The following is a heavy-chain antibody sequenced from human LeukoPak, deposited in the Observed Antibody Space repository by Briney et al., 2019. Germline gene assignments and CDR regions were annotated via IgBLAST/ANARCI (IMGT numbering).Heavy chain of an antibody. CDR1: GGSISSYY. J-gene: IGHJ4*02. CDR2: IYYSGST. CDR3: ASMDYGSFDY. D-gene: IGHD3-10*01. Sequence: SETLSLTCTVSGGSISSYYWSWIRQPPGKGLEWIGYIYYSGSTNYNPSLKSRVTISVDTSKNQFSLKLRSVTAADTAVYYCASMDYGSFDYWGQGTLVTVSS. V-gene: IGHV4-59*12.